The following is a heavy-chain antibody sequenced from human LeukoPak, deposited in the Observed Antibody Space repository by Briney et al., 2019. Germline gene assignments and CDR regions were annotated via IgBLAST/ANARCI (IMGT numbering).Heavy chain of an antibody. CDR2: IYFSGST. Sequence: SQTLSLTCTVSGGSISSDDYFWSWIRQPPGKGLEWIGYIYFSGSTYYNPSLKSRVTILVDTSKNQFSLKLSSVTAADTAVYYCARYYDILTGYFDFWGQGTLVTVSS. J-gene: IGHJ4*02. CDR3: ARYYDILTGYFDF. CDR1: GGSISSDDYF. V-gene: IGHV4-30-4*01. D-gene: IGHD3-9*01.